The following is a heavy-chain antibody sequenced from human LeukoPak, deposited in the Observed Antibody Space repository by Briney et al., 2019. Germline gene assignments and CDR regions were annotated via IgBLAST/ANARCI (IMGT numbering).Heavy chain of an antibody. D-gene: IGHD5-24*01. CDR2: INHSGST. V-gene: IGHV4-34*01. CDR3: ARGKGMATINHGYVDC. J-gene: IGHJ4*01. CDR1: SRSVGGEY. Sequence: SEPLSLTRHVYSRSVGGEYWSWFRQHQGKRLEWIGEINHSGSTNYNPSLKSRVTISVDTSKNQFSLKLSSVTAADTAVYYCARGKGMATINHGYVDCWGQGNLVAVS.